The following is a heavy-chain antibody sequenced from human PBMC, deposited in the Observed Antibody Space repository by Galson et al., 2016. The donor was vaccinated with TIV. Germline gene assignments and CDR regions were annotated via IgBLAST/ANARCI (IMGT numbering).Heavy chain of an antibody. CDR1: GYSFTSYW. Sequence: QSGAEVNKPGESLKISCKGSGYSFTSYWIGWVRQMPGKSLAWMGIIYPGYSDTRYSPSFQGQVTISADKSTSTACLQWSSLKASDTAMYYCGVKRDDGVAFDIWGQGTMVTVSS. J-gene: IGHJ3*02. V-gene: IGHV5-51*01. CDR3: GVKRDDGVAFDI. D-gene: IGHD4-17*01. CDR2: IYPGYSDT.